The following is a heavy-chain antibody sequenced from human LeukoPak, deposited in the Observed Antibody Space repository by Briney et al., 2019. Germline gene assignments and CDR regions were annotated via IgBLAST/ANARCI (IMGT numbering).Heavy chain of an antibody. CDR3: ALCSGWYRGYYYMDV. CDR1: GGSISSYY. Sequence: SETLPLTCTVSGGSISSYYWGWLRQPAGKGLEWIGRIYTSGSTNYNPSLKSRVTMSVDTSKNQFSLKVSSVTAADTAVYYCALCSGWYRGYYYMDVWSEGTTVTVSS. D-gene: IGHD6-19*01. CDR2: IYTSGST. J-gene: IGHJ6*03. V-gene: IGHV4-4*07.